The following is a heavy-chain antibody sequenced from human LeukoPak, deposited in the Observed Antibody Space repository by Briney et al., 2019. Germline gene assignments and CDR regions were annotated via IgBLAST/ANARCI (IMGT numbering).Heavy chain of an antibody. D-gene: IGHD3-10*01. V-gene: IGHV3-30*02. CDR2: IRYDGSNK. Sequence: GGSLRLSCAASGFTFSSYGMHWVRQAPGKGLEWVAFIRYDGSNKYYADSVKGRFTISSDNSKNTLYLQMNSLRAEDTAVYYCAKGAGMVRGLFDYWGQGTLVTVSS. J-gene: IGHJ4*02. CDR1: GFTFSSYG. CDR3: AKGAGMVRGLFDY.